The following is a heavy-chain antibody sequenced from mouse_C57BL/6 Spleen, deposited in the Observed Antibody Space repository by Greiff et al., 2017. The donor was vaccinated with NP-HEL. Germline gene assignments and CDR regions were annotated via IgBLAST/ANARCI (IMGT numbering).Heavy chain of an antibody. D-gene: IGHD1-1*01. J-gene: IGHJ4*01. CDR2: IWSGGST. CDR1: GFSLTSYG. V-gene: IGHV2-4*01. CDR3: AKKRNYYGDYYAMDY. Sequence: VKLQESGPGLVQPSQSLSITCTVSGFSLTSYGVHWVRQPPGKGLEWLGVIWSGGSTDYNAAFISRLSISKDNSKSQVFFKMNSLQADDTAIYYCAKKRNYYGDYYAMDYWGQGTSVTVSS.